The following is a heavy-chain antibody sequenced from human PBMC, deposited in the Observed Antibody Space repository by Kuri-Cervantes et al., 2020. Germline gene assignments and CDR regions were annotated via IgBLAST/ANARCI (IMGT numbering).Heavy chain of an antibody. CDR1: GGSISSYY. CDR3: ARLRMYSASSRPRVFDF. CDR2: IYTSGST. D-gene: IGHD6-6*01. V-gene: IGHV4-4*07. J-gene: IGHJ4*02. Sequence: SETLSLTCTVSGGSISSYYWSWIRQPAGKGLEWIGRIYTSGSTYYNPSLKSRVTISVDKSKNQFSLRLTSVTAADSALYYCARLRMYSASSRPRVFDFWGQGTLVTVSS.